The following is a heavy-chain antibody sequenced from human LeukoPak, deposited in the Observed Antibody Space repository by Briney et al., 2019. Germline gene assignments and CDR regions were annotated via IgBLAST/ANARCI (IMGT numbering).Heavy chain of an antibody. V-gene: IGHV3-23*01. D-gene: IGHD2-2*01. Sequence: PGGSLRLSCAASGFTFSSYAMNWVRQAPGKGLEWVSAISGSGSSTYYADSVKGRFTISRDNSKNTLYLQMNSLRAKDTAGYYFAKEEDGFVGYQGVFDIWGQGTMVSVFS. CDR3: AKEEDGFVGYQGVFDI. J-gene: IGHJ3*02. CDR1: GFTFSSYA. CDR2: ISGSGSST.